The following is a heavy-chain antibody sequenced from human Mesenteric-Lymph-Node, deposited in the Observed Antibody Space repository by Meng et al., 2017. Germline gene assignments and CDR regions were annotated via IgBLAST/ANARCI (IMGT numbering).Heavy chain of an antibody. CDR1: GYTFTGYY. J-gene: IGHJ6*02. Sequence: ASVKVSCKASGYTFTGYYMHWARQAPGQGLEWMGRINPNSGGTNYAQKFQGRVTMTRDTSISTAYMELSRLRSDDTAVYYCATGGYGSGSYHYYYGMDVWGQGTTVTVSS. V-gene: IGHV1-2*06. CDR2: INPNSGGT. CDR3: ATGGYGSGSYHYYYGMDV. D-gene: IGHD3-10*01.